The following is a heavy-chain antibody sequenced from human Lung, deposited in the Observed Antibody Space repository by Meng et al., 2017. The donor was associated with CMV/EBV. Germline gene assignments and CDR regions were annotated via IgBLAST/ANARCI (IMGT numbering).Heavy chain of an antibody. V-gene: IGHV3-21*01. J-gene: IGHJ6*02. CDR1: GFTFSSYS. CDR3: ARDSSSSYYYYGMDV. D-gene: IGHD6-6*01. Sequence: ESXKISXAASGFTFSSYSMNWVRQAPGKGLEWVSSISSSSSYIYYADSVKGRFTISRDNAKNSLYLQMNSLRAEDTAVYYCARDSSSSYYYYGMDVWSQGXTVTVSS. CDR2: ISSSSSYI.